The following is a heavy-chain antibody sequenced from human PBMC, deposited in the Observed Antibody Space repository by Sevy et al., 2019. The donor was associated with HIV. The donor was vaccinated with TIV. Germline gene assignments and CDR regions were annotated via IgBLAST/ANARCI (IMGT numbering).Heavy chain of an antibody. D-gene: IGHD2-15*01. Sequence: GGSLRLSCAASGFTFSSYAMHWVRQAPGKGLEWVAVISYDGSNKYYADSVKVRFTISRDNSKNTLYLQMNSLRAEDTAVYYCARDGVDCSGGSCYHLFDYWGQRTLVTVSS. CDR2: ISYDGSNK. V-gene: IGHV3-30-3*01. CDR1: GFTFSSYA. CDR3: ARDGVDCSGGSCYHLFDY. J-gene: IGHJ4*02.